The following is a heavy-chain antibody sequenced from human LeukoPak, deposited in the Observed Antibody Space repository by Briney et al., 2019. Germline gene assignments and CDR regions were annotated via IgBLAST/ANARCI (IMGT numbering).Heavy chain of an antibody. J-gene: IGHJ3*02. D-gene: IGHD5-18*01. V-gene: IGHV4-59*01. CDR1: GGSISSYY. Sequence: KPSETLSLTCTVSGGSISSYYWSWIRQPPGKGLEWIGYIYYSGSTNYNPSLKSRVTISVDTSMNQFSLKLSSVTAADTAVYYCARGTAMVTRAFDIWGQGTMVTVSS. CDR2: IYYSGST. CDR3: ARGTAMVTRAFDI.